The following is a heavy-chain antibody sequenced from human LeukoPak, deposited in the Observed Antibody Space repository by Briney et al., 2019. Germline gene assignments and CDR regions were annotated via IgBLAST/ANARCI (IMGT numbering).Heavy chain of an antibody. CDR1: GFTVSTNY. CDR2: IYNGGTT. CDR3: AREGASSLVRGVIGY. V-gene: IGHV3-53*01. Sequence: GGSLRLSCAASGFTVSTNYMSWVRQAPGRGLEWVSVIYNGGTTYYADSVKGRFTISRDHSQNTLYLQMNSLRVEDTAVYYCAREGASSLVRGVIGYWGPGTLVTVSS. D-gene: IGHD3-10*01. J-gene: IGHJ4*02.